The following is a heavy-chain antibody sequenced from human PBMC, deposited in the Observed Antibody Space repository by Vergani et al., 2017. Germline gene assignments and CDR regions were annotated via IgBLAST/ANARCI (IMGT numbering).Heavy chain of an antibody. Sequence: QVQLQESGPGLVKPSETLSLTCTVSGYSISSGYYWGWLRQPPGKGLEWIGSIYHSGSTYYNPSLKSRVTISVDTSKNPFSLKMSTVTAADTAVYYCARGQYWFDPWGEGTVVAVSA. CDR1: GYSISSGYY. CDR3: ARGQYWFDP. J-gene: IGHJ5*02. V-gene: IGHV4-38-2*02. CDR2: IYHSGST.